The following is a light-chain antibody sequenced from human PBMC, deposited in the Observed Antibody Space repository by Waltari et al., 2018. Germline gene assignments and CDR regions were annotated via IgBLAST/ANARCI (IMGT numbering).Light chain of an antibody. CDR2: DAS. J-gene: IGKJ2*01. V-gene: IGKV1-33*01. CDR1: QDISNY. Sequence: DIQMTQSPSYLSASVGDRVTITCQAMQDISNYLNWYQQKPGKAPKLLIYDASNLETGVPSRFSGSGSGTDFTFTISSLQPEDIATYYCQQYDNLYTFGQGTKLEIK. CDR3: QQYDNLYT.